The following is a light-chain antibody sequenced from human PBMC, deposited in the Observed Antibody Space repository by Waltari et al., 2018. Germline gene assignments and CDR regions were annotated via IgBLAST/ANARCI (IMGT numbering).Light chain of an antibody. Sequence: DIRMTQSPSTLSASVGDRVTITCRASPCIYGWLAWYQQKPGKAPKLLIYETSTLESGVPSRFSGSGSGTEFTLTICSLQPDDFASYYCQQYYRYITFGQGTRLEIK. CDR2: ETS. CDR1: PCIYGW. CDR3: QQYYRYIT. J-gene: IGKJ5*01. V-gene: IGKV1-5*03.